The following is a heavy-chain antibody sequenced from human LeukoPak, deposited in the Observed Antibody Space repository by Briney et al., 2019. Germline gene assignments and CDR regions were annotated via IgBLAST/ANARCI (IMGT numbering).Heavy chain of an antibody. D-gene: IGHD5-18*01. CDR2: SDPEDGER. CDR1: GKTLSDLS. V-gene: IGHV1-24*01. J-gene: IGHJ4*02. Sequence: VSVKVSCRVSGKTLSDLSIHWLRQPPGKGLEWLGGSDPEDGERIYAQMFQGRVTMTEDTSIDTAYMELSSLRSEDTAVYYCVTGFTTMAVDYFDYWGQGTLVTVSP. CDR3: VTGFTTMAVDYFDY.